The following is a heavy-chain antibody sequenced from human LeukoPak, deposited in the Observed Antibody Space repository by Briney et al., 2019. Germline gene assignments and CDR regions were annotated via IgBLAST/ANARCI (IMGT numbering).Heavy chain of an antibody. D-gene: IGHD3-10*01. CDR3: ARGRGITMVRGGYYFDY. CDR2: IYHSGST. CDR1: GGSISSGGYS. J-gene: IGHJ4*02. Sequence: SETLSLTCAVSGGSISSGGYSWSWIRQPPGKGLEWIGYIYHSGSTYYNPSLKSRVTMSVDRSKNQFSLKLSSVTAADTAVYYCARGRGITMVRGGYYFDYWGQGTLVTVSS. V-gene: IGHV4-30-2*01.